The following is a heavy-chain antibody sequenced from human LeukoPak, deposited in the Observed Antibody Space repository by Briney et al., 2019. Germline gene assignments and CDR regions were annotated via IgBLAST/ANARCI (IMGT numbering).Heavy chain of an antibody. CDR2: IYYSGST. J-gene: IGHJ4*02. V-gene: IGHV4-59*01. D-gene: IGHD3-16*02. CDR3: ARLVRFSLDYFDY. CDR1: GGSISSYY. Sequence: ETLSLTCTVSGGSISSYYWSWIRQPPGKGLEWIGYIYYSGSTNYNPSLKSRVTISVDTSKNQFSLNLSSVTAADTAVYYCARLVRFSLDYFDYWGQGTLVTVSS.